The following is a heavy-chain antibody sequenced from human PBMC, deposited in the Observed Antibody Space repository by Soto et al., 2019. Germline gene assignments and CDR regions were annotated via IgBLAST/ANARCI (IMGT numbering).Heavy chain of an antibody. D-gene: IGHD2-2*01. J-gene: IGHJ5*02. Sequence: ASVKVSCKTSGYFFNDYHMHWLRKAPGQGLEWMGWINPKNGDTNYAQKFQDRVTMTRDTSISTVYIELSSLRVDDTAVYYCAKDRVIQLLPIWPDPWGQGTLVTVSS. CDR3: AKDRVIQLLPIWPDP. V-gene: IGHV1-2*02. CDR2: INPKNGDT. CDR1: GYFFNDYH.